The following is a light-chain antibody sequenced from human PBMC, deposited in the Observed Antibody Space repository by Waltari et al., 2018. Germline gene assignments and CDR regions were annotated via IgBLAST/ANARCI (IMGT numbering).Light chain of an antibody. CDR2: QDN. V-gene: IGLV3-1*01. CDR3: QVSDSSTVV. CDR1: KLGDKY. J-gene: IGLJ2*01. Sequence: SYELTQPPSVSVSLGQTASITCSGDKLGDKYACWYQQWPGQSPVLVIYQDNRRPSGIPERSAGSNSGNTATLTISGTQAMDEADYYCQVSDSSTVVFGGGTKLTVL.